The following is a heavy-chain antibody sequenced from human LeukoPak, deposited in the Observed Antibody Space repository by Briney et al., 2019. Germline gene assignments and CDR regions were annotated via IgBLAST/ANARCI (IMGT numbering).Heavy chain of an antibody. CDR2: ISAYNGNT. D-gene: IGHD3-9*01. Sequence: ASAKVSCKASGYTFTSYGISWVRQAPGQGLEWMGWISAYNGNTNYAQKLQGRVTMTTDTSTSTAYMELRSLRSDDTAVYYCARSNIVTGYGGGSDLYNWFDPWGQGTLVTVSS. CDR1: GYTFTSYG. V-gene: IGHV1-18*01. J-gene: IGHJ5*02. CDR3: ARSNIVTGYGGGSDLYNWFDP.